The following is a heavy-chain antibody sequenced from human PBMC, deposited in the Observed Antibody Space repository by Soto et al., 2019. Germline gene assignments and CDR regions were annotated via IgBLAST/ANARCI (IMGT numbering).Heavy chain of an antibody. Sequence: EVQLVESGGGLVQPGGSLRLSCAASGFTVSRNYISWVRQAPGKGLEWVTVIYSGGNTYYVDSVKGRFTISRDTSKNTVVLQMSRLRVEEAAVYYGARGEVTVPSLEYYGMDVWGQGTTVTVSS. CDR3: ARGEVTVPSLEYYGMDV. D-gene: IGHD4-4*01. CDR2: IYSGGNT. J-gene: IGHJ6*02. CDR1: GFTVSRNY. V-gene: IGHV3-66*01.